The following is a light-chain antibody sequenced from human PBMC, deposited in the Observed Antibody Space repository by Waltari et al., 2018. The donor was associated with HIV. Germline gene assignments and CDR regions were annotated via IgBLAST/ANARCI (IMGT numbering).Light chain of an antibody. CDR1: SGSIASNY. CDR2: EDN. Sequence: NFMLTQPHSVSESPGKTVTISCTRSSGSIASNYVQWYQQRPGSAPTTVIYEDNQRPSGVPDRFSGSIDSSSNSASLTISGLKTEDEADYYCQSYDRGEVFGGGTKLTVL. V-gene: IGLV6-57*03. J-gene: IGLJ3*02. CDR3: QSYDRGEV.